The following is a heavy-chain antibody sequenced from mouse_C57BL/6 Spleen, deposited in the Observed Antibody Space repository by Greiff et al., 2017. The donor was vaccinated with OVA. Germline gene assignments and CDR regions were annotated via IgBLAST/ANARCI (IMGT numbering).Heavy chain of an antibody. J-gene: IGHJ3*01. D-gene: IGHD2-5*01. Sequence: EVKLQESGGGLVQPGGSMKLSCVASGFTFSNYWMNWVRQSPEKGLEWVAQIRLKSDNYATHYAESVKGRFTISRDDSKSSVYLQMNNLRAEDTGIYYCTGYYSNYVWFAYWGQGTLVTVSA. V-gene: IGHV6-3*01. CDR2: IRLKSDNYAT. CDR1: GFTFSNYW. CDR3: TGYYSNYVWFAY.